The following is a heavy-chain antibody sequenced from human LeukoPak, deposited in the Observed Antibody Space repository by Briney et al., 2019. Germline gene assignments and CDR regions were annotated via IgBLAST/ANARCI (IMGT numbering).Heavy chain of an antibody. J-gene: IGHJ4*02. CDR3: ARGPLGSSRKGQIDY. V-gene: IGHV4-59*01. D-gene: IGHD6-13*01. Sequence: SETLSLTCTVSGGSTSSYYWSWIRQPPGKGLEWIGYIYYSGSTNYNPSLKSRVTISVDTSKNQFSLKLSSVTAADTAVYYCARGPLGSSRKGQIDYWGQGTLVTVSS. CDR2: IYYSGST. CDR1: GGSTSSYY.